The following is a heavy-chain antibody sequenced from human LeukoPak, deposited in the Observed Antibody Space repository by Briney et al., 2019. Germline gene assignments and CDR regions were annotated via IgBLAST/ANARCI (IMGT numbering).Heavy chain of an antibody. CDR3: AQMEVGANPVTHAFDI. Sequence: SETLSLTCTVSGGSISSFYRSWIRQPAGKGLEWIGRIYTSGSTNYNPSLKSRVSMSLDTSKNQFSLKLSSVTAADTAVYYCAQMEVGANPVTHAFDIWGQGTMVTVSS. V-gene: IGHV4-4*07. CDR1: GGSISSFY. D-gene: IGHD1-26*01. CDR2: IYTSGST. J-gene: IGHJ3*02.